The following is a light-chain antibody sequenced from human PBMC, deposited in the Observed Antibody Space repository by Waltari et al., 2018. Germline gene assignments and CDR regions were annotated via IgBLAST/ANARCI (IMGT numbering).Light chain of an antibody. V-gene: IGLV2-23*03. Sequence: QSALTQPASVSGSPGQSITISCTGTSSDIGSYNLVSWYQHHPGKAPSISIYEGNKRPSGVSTRFSGSKSGNTASLTISGLQADDEANYHCCSFAGYTNFVAFGGGTK. CDR1: SSDIGSYNL. CDR3: CSFAGYTNFVA. CDR2: EGN. J-gene: IGLJ2*01.